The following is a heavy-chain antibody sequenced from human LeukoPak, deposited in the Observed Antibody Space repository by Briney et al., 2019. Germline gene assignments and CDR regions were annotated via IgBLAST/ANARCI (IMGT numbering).Heavy chain of an antibody. CDR1: GYTLTELS. J-gene: IGHJ4*02. V-gene: IGHV1-24*01. CDR2: FDPEDGET. CDR3: ATVSSGWYGTVFDY. Sequence: ASVKVSCKVSGYTLTELSMHWVRQAPGKGLEWMGGFDPEDGETIYAQKFQGRVTMTEDTSTDTAYMELSSLRSEDTAVYYCATVSSGWYGTVFDYWGQGTLVTVSS. D-gene: IGHD6-19*01.